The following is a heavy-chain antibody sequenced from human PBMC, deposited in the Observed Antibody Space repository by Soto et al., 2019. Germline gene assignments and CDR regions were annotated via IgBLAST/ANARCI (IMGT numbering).Heavy chain of an antibody. D-gene: IGHD6-6*01. V-gene: IGHV1-2*02. CDR3: ATGDAKSSSYYYFALDV. CDR2: INPNSGGP. J-gene: IGHJ6*02. CDR1: GYTFTDYF. Sequence: ASVKVSCKASGYTFTDYFMHWVRQAPGQGLEWMGWINPNSGGPKYAQKYQGRVTMTRDTSISTVYMELSRLPSDDTAVYYCATGDAKSSSYYYFALDVWDHGTTVAVSS.